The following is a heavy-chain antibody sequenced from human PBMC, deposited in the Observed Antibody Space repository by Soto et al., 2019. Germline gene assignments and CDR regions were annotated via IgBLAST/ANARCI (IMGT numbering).Heavy chain of an antibody. CDR2: IYYSGST. D-gene: IGHD3-3*01. CDR3: GLWSGYPSDSGMDV. V-gene: IGHV4-61*08. J-gene: IGHJ6*02. Sequence: SETLSLTCTVSGGSVSSGDYFWSWIRQPPGKGLEWIGYIYYSGSTNYNPSLKSRVTISVDTSKNQFSLRLNSVTAADTARYYCGLWSGYPSDSGMDVWGQGTTVTLSS. CDR1: GGSVSSGDYF.